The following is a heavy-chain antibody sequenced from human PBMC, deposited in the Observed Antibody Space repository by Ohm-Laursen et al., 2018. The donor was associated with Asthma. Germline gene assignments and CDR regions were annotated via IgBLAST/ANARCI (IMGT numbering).Heavy chain of an antibody. CDR2: IWYDGSNK. J-gene: IGHJ4*02. D-gene: IGHD6-13*01. V-gene: IGHV3-33*01. CDR3: ASELGYSSSWPVNDY. Sequence: SLRLSCAAPGFTFNSNDMHWVRQAPGKGLEWVAVIWYDGSNKYYADSVKGRFTISRDNSKNTLYLQINSLRAEDTAVYYCASELGYSSSWPVNDYWGQGTLVTVSS. CDR1: GFTFNSND.